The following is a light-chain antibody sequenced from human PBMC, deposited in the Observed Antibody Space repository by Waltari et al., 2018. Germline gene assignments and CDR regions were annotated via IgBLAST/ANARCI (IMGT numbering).Light chain of an antibody. J-gene: IGKJ1*01. V-gene: IGKV4-1*01. CDR3: QQYYTTPWT. CDR2: WAS. Sequence: DIVMTQSPDSLAVSLGEGATINCASSQTVLKNSNNKNYLASYQQKPGQPPKLLIYWASTRHSGVPDRFSGSGSGTEFTLTISSLQAEDVAFYYCQQYYTTPWTFGQGTKVEIK. CDR1: QTVLKNSNNKNY.